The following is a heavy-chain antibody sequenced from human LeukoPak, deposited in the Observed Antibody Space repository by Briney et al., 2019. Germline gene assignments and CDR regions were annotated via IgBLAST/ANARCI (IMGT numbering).Heavy chain of an antibody. CDR3: AKDNGYCSSTSCADY. J-gene: IGHJ4*02. CDR1: GFTFSSYS. V-gene: IGHV3-21*04. Sequence: PGGSLRLSCAASGFTFSSYSMNWVRQAPGKGLEWVSSISSSSSYIYYADSVKGRFTISRDNSKNTLYLQMNSLRAEDTAVYYCAKDNGYCSSTSCADYWGQGTLVTVSS. CDR2: ISSSSSYI. D-gene: IGHD2-2*01.